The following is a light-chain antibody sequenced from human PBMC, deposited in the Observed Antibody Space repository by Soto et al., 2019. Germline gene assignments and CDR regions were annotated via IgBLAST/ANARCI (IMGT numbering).Light chain of an antibody. CDR2: GAS. V-gene: IGKV3-15*01. CDR3: QQYDSYPLT. CDR1: QSVSSD. Sequence: EIVMTQSPATLSVSPGERATLCCRASQSVSSDLAWYHQKPGQAPRLLIYGASTRATGIPARFSGSGSGTDFTLTISRLEPEDFATYYCQQYDSYPLTFGGGTKVDIK. J-gene: IGKJ4*01.